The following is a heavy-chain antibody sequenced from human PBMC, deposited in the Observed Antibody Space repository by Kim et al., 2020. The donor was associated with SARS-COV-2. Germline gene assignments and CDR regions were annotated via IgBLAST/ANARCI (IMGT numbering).Heavy chain of an antibody. D-gene: IGHD1-26*01. Sequence: TNYNPSLKSRVTISVDTSKNQFSLKLSSVTAADTAVYYCARGTSGSYFYWGQGTLVTVSS. J-gene: IGHJ4*02. CDR3: ARGTSGSYFY. V-gene: IGHV4-34*01. CDR2: T.